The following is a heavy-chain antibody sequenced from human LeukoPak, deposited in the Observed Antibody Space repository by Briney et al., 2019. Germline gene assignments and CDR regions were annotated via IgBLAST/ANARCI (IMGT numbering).Heavy chain of an antibody. J-gene: IGHJ4*02. CDR3: ARSRWLQIDY. D-gene: IGHD5-24*01. CDR2: IYTSGST. V-gene: IGHV4-61*02. CDR1: GGSISSGSYY. Sequence: PSQTLPLTCTVSGGSISSGSYYWSWIRQPAGKGLEWIGRIYTSGSTNYNPSLKSRVTISVDTSKNQFSLKLSSVTAADTAVYYCARSRWLQIDYWGQGTLVTVSS.